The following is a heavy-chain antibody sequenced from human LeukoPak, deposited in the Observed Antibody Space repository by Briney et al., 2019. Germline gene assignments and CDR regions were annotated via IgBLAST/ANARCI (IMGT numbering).Heavy chain of an antibody. CDR1: GGSISTYF. Sequence: SETLSLTCTVSGGSISTYFWSWIRQPAGKGLEWIGRIYASGKTNYNPSLKSRVTMSVDTPKNQFSLKISSVTAADTAVYYCARQRRYFDWLPRTAGYYYYMDVWGKGTTVTISS. D-gene: IGHD3-9*01. J-gene: IGHJ6*03. CDR2: IYASGKT. CDR3: ARQRRYFDWLPRTAGYYYYMDV. V-gene: IGHV4-4*07.